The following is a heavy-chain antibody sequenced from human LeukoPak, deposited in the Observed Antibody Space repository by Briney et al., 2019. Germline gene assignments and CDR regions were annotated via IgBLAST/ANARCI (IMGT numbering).Heavy chain of an antibody. D-gene: IGHD3/OR15-3a*01. Sequence: GGSLRLSCAASGFTFSDYPMHWVRQAPGKGLEWVAVISFDGSNKFYADSVKGRFTISRDNSKNTLYLQMNSLGGEDTAVYYCARDVSRGLSASDYWGQGTLVTVSS. V-gene: IGHV3-30*04. J-gene: IGHJ4*02. CDR1: GFTFSDYP. CDR3: ARDVSRGLSASDY. CDR2: ISFDGSNK.